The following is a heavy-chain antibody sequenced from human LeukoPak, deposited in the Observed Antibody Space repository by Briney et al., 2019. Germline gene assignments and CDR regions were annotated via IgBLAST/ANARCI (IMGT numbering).Heavy chain of an antibody. J-gene: IGHJ6*03. CDR1: GYTFTSYT. D-gene: IGHD3-3*01. CDR3: ARARYETRIWPKSRYDYYHYMDV. CDR2: INAGNGNT. Sequence: EASVKVSCKASGYTFTSYTIHWVRQAPGQRLEWMGWINAGNGNTKYSQEFQDRVTITRDTSASTAYMELSSLRSEDMAVYYCARARYETRIWPKSRYDYYHYMDVWGKGTTVTISS. V-gene: IGHV1-3*03.